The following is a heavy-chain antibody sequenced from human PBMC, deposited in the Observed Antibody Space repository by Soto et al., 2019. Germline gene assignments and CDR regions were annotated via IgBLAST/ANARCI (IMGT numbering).Heavy chain of an antibody. D-gene: IGHD2-2*01. CDR2: MSYDGNNK. CDR1: GFTFSNYG. CDR3: AKDVYCGTTGCLRNIVHY. Sequence: QVQLVESGGGVVQPGRSLRLSCAASGFTFSNYGMHWVRQAPGKGPEWVTIMSYDGNNKFYADSVKGRFTISRDNSKNTLYLQMDSLRAEDTAVYYCAKDVYCGTTGCLRNIVHYSGQGTLVTVSS. J-gene: IGHJ4*02. V-gene: IGHV3-30*18.